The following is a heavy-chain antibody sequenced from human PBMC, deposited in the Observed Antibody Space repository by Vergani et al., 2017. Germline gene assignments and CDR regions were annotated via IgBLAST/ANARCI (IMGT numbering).Heavy chain of an antibody. Sequence: QVQLVQSGAEVKKPGSSVKVSCKASGGTFSSYAISWVRQAPGQGLEWMGRIIPIFGTANYAQKFQGRVTITADESTSTAYMELSSLRSEDTAVYYCARLPMGPYYYDSSGYYDAFDIWGQGTMVTVSS. V-gene: IGHV1-69*15. CDR1: GGTFSSYA. J-gene: IGHJ3*02. CDR3: ARLPMGPYYYDSSGYYDAFDI. CDR2: IIPIFGTA. D-gene: IGHD3-22*01.